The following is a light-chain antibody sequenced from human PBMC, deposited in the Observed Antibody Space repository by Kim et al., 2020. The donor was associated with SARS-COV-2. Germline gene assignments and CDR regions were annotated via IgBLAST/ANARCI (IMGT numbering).Light chain of an antibody. V-gene: IGKV1-33*01. Sequence: SASVGDRVTITCQASQDISNYLNWYQQKPGKAPKLLIYDASNLETGVPSRFSGSGSGTDFTLTINSLQPEDFATYYCLQYNSYPYTFGQGTKLEI. J-gene: IGKJ2*01. CDR1: QDISNY. CDR2: DAS. CDR3: LQYNSYPYT.